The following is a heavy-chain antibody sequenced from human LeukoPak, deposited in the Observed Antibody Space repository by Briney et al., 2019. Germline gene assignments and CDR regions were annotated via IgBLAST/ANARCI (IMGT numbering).Heavy chain of an antibody. CDR1: GGSISSSSYY. CDR3: ARLQYDYVWGSYHEYNWFDP. J-gene: IGHJ5*02. V-gene: IGHV4-39*01. Sequence: SETLSLTCTVSGGSISSSSYYWGWIRQPPGKGLEWIGSIYYSGSTYYNPSLKSRVTISVDTSKNQFSLKLSSVTAADTAVYYCARLQYDYVWGSYHEYNWFDPWGQGTLVTVSS. D-gene: IGHD3-16*01. CDR2: IYYSGST.